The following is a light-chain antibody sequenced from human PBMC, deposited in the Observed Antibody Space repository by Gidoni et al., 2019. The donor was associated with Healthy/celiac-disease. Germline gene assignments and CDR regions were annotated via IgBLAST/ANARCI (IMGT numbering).Light chain of an antibody. J-gene: IGLJ3*02. CDR3: GADHGSGSNFVSWV. CDR2: VGTGGIVG. V-gene: IGLV9-49*01. CDR1: SGYSNYK. Sequence: QPVLTQPPSASASLGASVTLTCTLSSGYSNYKVDWYQQRPGKGPRFVMRVGTGGIVGSKGGGIPYRFSVLGSGLNRYRTIKNIQEEDESDYHCGADHGSGSNFVSWVFGGGTKLTVL.